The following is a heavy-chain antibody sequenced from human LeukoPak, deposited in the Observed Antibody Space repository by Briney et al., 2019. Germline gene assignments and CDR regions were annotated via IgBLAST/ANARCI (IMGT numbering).Heavy chain of an antibody. Sequence: GGSLRLSCAASGLPFSSHDMSWVRQAPGKGLEWVSAICGSGGITYYPGSGKGRFTISRDNSKNTLYLQMNSLRAEDTAVYYCAKMTTVTTSVAEYFQHWGQGTLVTVSS. CDR1: GLPFSSHD. CDR3: AKMTTVTTSVAEYFQH. V-gene: IGHV3-23*01. CDR2: ICGSGGIT. J-gene: IGHJ1*01. D-gene: IGHD4-17*01.